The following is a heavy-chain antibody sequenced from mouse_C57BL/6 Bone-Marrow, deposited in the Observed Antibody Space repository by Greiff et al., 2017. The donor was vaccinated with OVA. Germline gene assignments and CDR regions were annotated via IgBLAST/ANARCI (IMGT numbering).Heavy chain of an antibody. V-gene: IGHV14-4*01. CDR2: IDPEIGDT. Sequence: EVKLMESGAELVRPGASVKLSCTASGFNIKDDYMHWVKQRPEQGLEWIGWIDPEIGDTEYASKFQGKATITADTSSNTAYLQLSSLTSEDTAVYYCTTEGYWGQGTTLTVSS. J-gene: IGHJ2*01. CDR3: TTEGY. CDR1: GFNIKDDY.